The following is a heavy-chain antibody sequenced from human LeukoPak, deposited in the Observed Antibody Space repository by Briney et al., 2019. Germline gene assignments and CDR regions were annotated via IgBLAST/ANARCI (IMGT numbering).Heavy chain of an antibody. CDR1: GYTFTSYY. V-gene: IGHV1-46*01. CDR2: INPSGGST. D-gene: IGHD5-18*01. J-gene: IGHJ4*02. CDR3: ARGGYSYGSSALFDY. Sequence: GASVKVSCKXSGYTFTSYYMHWVRQAPGQGLEWMGIINPSGGSTSYAQKFQGRVTMTRDTSTSTVYMELSSLRSEDTAVYYCARGGYSYGSSALFDYWGQGTLVTVSS.